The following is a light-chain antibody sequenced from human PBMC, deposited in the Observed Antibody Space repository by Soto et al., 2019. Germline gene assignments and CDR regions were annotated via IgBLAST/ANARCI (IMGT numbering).Light chain of an antibody. Sequence: EIVMTQSPSTLAVSPGERATLSCRASQSVSSNLAWYQQRPGQAPRLLISGASTRATGIPARFSGSESGTEFTLTVSSLQSEDFEVYHCQQYNNWPPYTFGQGPKLEFK. V-gene: IGKV3-15*01. CDR3: QQYNNWPPYT. CDR1: QSVSSN. CDR2: GAS. J-gene: IGKJ2*01.